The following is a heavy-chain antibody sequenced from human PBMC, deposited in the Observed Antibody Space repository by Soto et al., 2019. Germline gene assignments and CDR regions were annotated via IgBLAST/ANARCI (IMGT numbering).Heavy chain of an antibody. V-gene: IGHV3-21*01. D-gene: IGHD4-17*01. CDR2: ISSSSSYI. CDR1: RCIVISYS. CDR3: ASWSTDYRDY. Sequence: LRLCGASCRCIVISYSMNVVRQAPGKGLEWVSSISSSSSYIYYADSVKGRFTISRDNAKNSLYLQMNSLRAEDTAVYYCASWSTDYRDYWGQGTLVTVSS. J-gene: IGHJ4*02.